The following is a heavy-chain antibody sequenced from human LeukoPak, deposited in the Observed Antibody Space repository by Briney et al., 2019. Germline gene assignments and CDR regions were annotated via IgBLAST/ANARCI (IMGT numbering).Heavy chain of an antibody. D-gene: IGHD3-22*01. CDR2: IGSSSNYI. J-gene: IGHJ3*02. CDR1: GFTFSTYS. CDR3: ARDRSTLIEVITFDAFDI. V-gene: IGHV3-21*01. Sequence: GGSLRLSCAASGFTFSTYSMNWVRQAPGKGLEWVSSIGSSSNYIYYADSVKGRFTISRDNAKNSLYLQMNSLRAEDTAVYYCARDRSTLIEVITFDAFDIWGQGTMVTVSS.